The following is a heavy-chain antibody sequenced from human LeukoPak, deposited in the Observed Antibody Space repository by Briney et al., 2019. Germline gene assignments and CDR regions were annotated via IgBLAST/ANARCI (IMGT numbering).Heavy chain of an antibody. J-gene: IGHJ5*02. Sequence: PSETLSLTCTVSGGSISSNSYYWGWIRQPPGKGLEWIGSIYYSGSTNYNPSLKSRVTISVDTSKNQFSLKLSSVTAADTAVYYCARASPGSATGFDPWGQGTLVTVSS. V-gene: IGHV4-39*07. CDR3: ARASPGSATGFDP. CDR2: IYYSGST. CDR1: GGSISSNSYY.